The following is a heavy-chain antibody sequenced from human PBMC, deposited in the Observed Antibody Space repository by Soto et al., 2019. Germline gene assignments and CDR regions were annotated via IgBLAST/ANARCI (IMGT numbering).Heavy chain of an antibody. D-gene: IGHD3-16*02. CDR2: IYYSGST. Sequence: PSETLSLTCTVSGGSISSSSYYWGWIRQPPGKGLEWIGSIYYSGSTNYNPSLKSRVTISVDTSKNQFSLKLSSVTAADTAVYYCARALSRDSRAFDYWGQGTLVTVSS. J-gene: IGHJ4*02. CDR1: GGSISSSSYY. V-gene: IGHV4-39*07. CDR3: ARALSRDSRAFDY.